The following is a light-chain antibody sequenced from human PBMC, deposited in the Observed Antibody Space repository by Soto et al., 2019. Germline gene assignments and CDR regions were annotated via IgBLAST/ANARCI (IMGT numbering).Light chain of an antibody. J-gene: IGKJ1*01. CDR2: HTS. V-gene: IGKV3-20*01. Sequence: EIVFTQSPGTLSLSPLEISTLSCRASQSVGGSLAWYQQRPGQAPRLLVYHTSNRATGIPDRFSASGSGTDFTLTISRLEPEDFAVYYCQQYESSPRTFGQGTKVDIK. CDR1: QSVGGS. CDR3: QQYESSPRT.